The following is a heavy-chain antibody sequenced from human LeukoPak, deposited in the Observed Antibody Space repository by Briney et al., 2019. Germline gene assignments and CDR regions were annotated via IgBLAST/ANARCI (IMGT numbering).Heavy chain of an antibody. CDR3: ARTYCSSTSCYEALNWFDP. V-gene: IGHV4-30-4*07. CDR2: IYYSGST. D-gene: IGHD2-2*01. Sequence: PSETLSLTCAVSGGSISSGGYSWSWIRQPPGKGLEWIGYIYYSGSTYYNPSLKSRVTISADTSKNQFSLKLSSVTAADTAVYYCARTYCSSTSCYEALNWFDPWGQGTLVTVSS. J-gene: IGHJ5*02. CDR1: GGSISSGGYS.